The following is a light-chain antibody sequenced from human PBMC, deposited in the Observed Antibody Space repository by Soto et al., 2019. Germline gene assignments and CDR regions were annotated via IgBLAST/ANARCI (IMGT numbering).Light chain of an antibody. CDR3: QQYGRA. J-gene: IGKJ1*01. CDR1: QSVSSSY. Sequence: EVVLTQSPGTLSLSPGERATLSCRASQSVSSSYLAGYQQKPGQAPRLLIYGASTRATGIPDRFSGSGSGTDFTLTIFRLEPEDCAVYYCQQYGRAFGQGTKVEIK. V-gene: IGKV3-20*01. CDR2: GAS.